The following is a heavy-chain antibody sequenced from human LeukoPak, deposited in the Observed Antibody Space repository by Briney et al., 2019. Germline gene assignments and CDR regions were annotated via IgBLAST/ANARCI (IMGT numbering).Heavy chain of an antibody. CDR2: INAGSGDT. Sequence: ASVKVSCKASGYTFSGYFVHWARQAPGQGLEWMGRINAGSGDTEFAQKFQGRVTMTRDTFVSTAYMEVSGLTSDDTAMYYCARDLSSTPNWELDHWGQGTLDTVSS. J-gene: IGHJ4*02. V-gene: IGHV1-2*06. D-gene: IGHD1-1*01. CDR3: ARDLSSTPNWELDH. CDR1: GYTFSGYF.